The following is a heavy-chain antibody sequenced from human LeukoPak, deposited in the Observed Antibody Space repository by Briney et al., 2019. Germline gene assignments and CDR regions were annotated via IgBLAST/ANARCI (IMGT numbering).Heavy chain of an antibody. V-gene: IGHV3-30*03. Sequence: GGSLRLSCAASGFXFSSYGMHWVRQAPGKGLEWVAVISYDGSNKYYADSVKGRFTISRDNSKSTLYLQMNSLRAEDTAVYYCAREGSSSFDYWGQGTLVTVSS. CDR1: GFXFSSYG. D-gene: IGHD3-10*01. CDR3: AREGSSSFDY. CDR2: ISYDGSNK. J-gene: IGHJ4*02.